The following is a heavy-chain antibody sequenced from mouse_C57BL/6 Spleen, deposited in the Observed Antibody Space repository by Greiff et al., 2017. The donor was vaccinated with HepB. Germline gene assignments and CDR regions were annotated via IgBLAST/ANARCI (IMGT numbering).Heavy chain of an antibody. D-gene: IGHD2-1*01. J-gene: IGHJ4*01. Sequence: VQLQQSGPELVKPGASVKISCKASGYAFSSSWMNWVKHRPGKGLEWIGRFYPGDGDTNYNGKFKGKATLTADKSSSTAYMQLSSLTSEDSAVYFRARCTMVTPLDYYAMEYWGRGTSVTVSS. V-gene: IGHV1-82*01. CDR3: ARCTMVTPLDYYAMEY. CDR2: FYPGDGDT. CDR1: GYAFSSSW.